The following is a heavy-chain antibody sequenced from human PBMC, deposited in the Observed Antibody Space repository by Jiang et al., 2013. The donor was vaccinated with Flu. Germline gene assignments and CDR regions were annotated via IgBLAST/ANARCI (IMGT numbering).Heavy chain of an antibody. Sequence: SGAEVKKPGASVKVSCKASGYTFTGYYMHWVRQAPGQGLEWMGIINPSGGSTSYAQKFQGRVTMTRDTSTSTVYMELSSLRSEDTAVYYCARDLEGAAAGREDGMDVWGQGTTVTVSS. D-gene: IGHD6-13*01. CDR3: ARDLEGAAAGREDGMDV. CDR1: GYTFTGYY. CDR2: INPSGGST. V-gene: IGHV1-46*01. J-gene: IGHJ6*02.